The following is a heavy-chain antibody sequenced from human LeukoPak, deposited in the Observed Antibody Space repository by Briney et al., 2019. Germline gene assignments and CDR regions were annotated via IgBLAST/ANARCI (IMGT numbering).Heavy chain of an antibody. V-gene: IGHV4-34*01. J-gene: IGHJ4*02. CDR1: GGSFSGYY. CDR3: ARVITMVRGAKPSYFDY. CDR2: INHSGST. Sequence: PSETLSLTCAVYGGSFSGYYWSWIRQPPGKGLEWIGEINHSGSTNYNPSLKSRVTISVDTSKNQFSLKLSSVTAADTAVYYRARVITMVRGAKPSYFDYWGQGALVTVSS. D-gene: IGHD3-10*01.